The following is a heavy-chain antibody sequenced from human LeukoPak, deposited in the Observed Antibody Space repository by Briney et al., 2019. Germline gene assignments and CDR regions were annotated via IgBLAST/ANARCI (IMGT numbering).Heavy chain of an antibody. J-gene: IGHJ4*02. Sequence: GGSLRLSCAASGFTFSSYAMSWVRQAPGKGPEWVSTISHSAYTTYYADSVKGRFTISRDNAKNSLYLQMNSLRAEDTAVYYCARDYSTVTTFFDYWGQGTLVTVSS. CDR1: GFTFSSYA. D-gene: IGHD4-17*01. CDR3: ARDYSTVTTFFDY. CDR2: ISHSAYTT. V-gene: IGHV3-23*01.